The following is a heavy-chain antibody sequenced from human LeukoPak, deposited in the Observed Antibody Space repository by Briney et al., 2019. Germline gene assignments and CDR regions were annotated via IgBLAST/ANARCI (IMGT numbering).Heavy chain of an antibody. CDR1: GYSFTSYW. D-gene: IGHD2-2*01. J-gene: IGHJ3*02. CDR3: ARALLEVRPFGAFDI. Sequence: GESLKISCKGSGYSFTSYWIGWVRQMPGKGLEWMGIIYPGDSDTRYSPSFQGQVTISADKSISTAYLQWSSLKASDTAMYYCARALLEVRPFGAFDIWGQGTMVTVSS. CDR2: IYPGDSDT. V-gene: IGHV5-51*01.